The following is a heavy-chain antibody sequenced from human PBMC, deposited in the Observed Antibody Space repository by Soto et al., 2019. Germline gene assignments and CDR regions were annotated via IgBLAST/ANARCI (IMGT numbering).Heavy chain of an antibody. CDR3: ARSGYSYGPNPLLY. Sequence: PSETLSLACTVAGGCSSRGGYYWSWIRQHPGKGLEWIGYIYYSGSTYYNPSLKSRVTISVDTSKNQFSLKLSSVTAADTAVYYCARSGYSYGPNPLLYRGQGTLVTVSS. CDR1: GGCSSRGGYY. J-gene: IGHJ4*02. CDR2: IYYSGST. D-gene: IGHD5-18*01. V-gene: IGHV4-31*03.